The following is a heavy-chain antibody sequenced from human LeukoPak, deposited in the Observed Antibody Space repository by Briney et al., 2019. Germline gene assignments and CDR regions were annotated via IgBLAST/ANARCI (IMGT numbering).Heavy chain of an antibody. D-gene: IGHD1-26*01. CDR2: TSAYNGNT. V-gene: IGHV1-18*01. CDR3: ARDWRATNDAFDI. J-gene: IGHJ3*02. Sequence: ASVKVSCKASGNTFTSYGISWVRQAPGQGLEWMGWTSAYNGNTNCAQKLQGRVTMTTDTSTSTAYMELRSLRSDDTAVYYCARDWRATNDAFDIWGQGTMVTVSS. CDR1: GNTFTSYG.